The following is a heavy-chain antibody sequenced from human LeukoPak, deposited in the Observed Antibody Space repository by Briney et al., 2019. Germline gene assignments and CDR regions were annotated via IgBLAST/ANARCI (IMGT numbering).Heavy chain of an antibody. Sequence: GGSLRLSCAASGFTFSNYVMSWVRQAPGKGLEWVSGISGGGGNTYYADSVKGGFTISRDNSKNTLYLQMNSLRADDTAVYYCAKDARSSSWSYSFDYWGQGTLVTVSS. D-gene: IGHD6-13*01. V-gene: IGHV3-23*01. CDR1: GFTFSNYV. CDR2: ISGGGGNT. J-gene: IGHJ4*02. CDR3: AKDARSSSWSYSFDY.